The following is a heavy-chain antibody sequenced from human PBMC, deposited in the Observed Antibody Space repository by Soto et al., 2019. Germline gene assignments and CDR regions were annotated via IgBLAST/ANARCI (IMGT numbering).Heavy chain of an antibody. Sequence: ETLSLTCTVSGGSXSSSRCHWGWIRQPPGKGLEWIANIKYSGTTFYNPSLKSRVTISLDTSENQFSLKLASVTATDSAIYFCAKDSNFDFWSGYPMGFDSRGQGTLVTVSS. V-gene: IGHV4-39*07. CDR3: AKDSNFDFWSGYPMGFDS. D-gene: IGHD3-3*01. CDR1: GGSXSSSRCH. J-gene: IGHJ4*02. CDR2: IKYSGTT.